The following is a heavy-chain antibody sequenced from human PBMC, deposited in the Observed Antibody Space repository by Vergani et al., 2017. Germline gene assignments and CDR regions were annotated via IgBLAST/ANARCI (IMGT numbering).Heavy chain of an antibody. V-gene: IGHV4-61*02. CDR3: ARAADTQQLGLDY. D-gene: IGHD6-13*01. CDR1: GGSISSGSYY. J-gene: IGHJ4*02. Sequence: QVQLQESGPGLVKPSQTLSLTCTVSGGSISSGSYYLSWIRQPAGKGLEWIGRIYTSGRTNYNPSLKSRVTISVDTSKNQFSLKLSSVTPEDTAVYYCARAADTQQLGLDYWGQGTLVTVSS. CDR2: IYTSGRT.